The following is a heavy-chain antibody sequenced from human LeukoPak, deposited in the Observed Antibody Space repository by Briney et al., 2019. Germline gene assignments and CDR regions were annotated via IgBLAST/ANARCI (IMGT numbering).Heavy chain of an antibody. V-gene: IGHV3-7*01. CDR2: IKQDESKK. J-gene: IGHJ4*02. D-gene: IGHD3-10*01. CDR3: AREIYGEDFFDY. Sequence: GGSLRLSCAAPGFTFSNYWMSWVRPAPGKGLEWVANIKQDESKKYYVDSVKGRFTISRDNAKNSLYLQMNSLRAEDTAVYYCAREIYGEDFFDYWGQGTLVTVSS. CDR1: GFTFSNYW.